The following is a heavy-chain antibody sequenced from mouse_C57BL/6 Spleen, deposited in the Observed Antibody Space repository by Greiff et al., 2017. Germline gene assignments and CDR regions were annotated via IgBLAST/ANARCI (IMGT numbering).Heavy chain of an antibody. Sequence: QVQLQQPGAELVKPGASVKLSCKASGYTFTSYWMQWVKQRPGQGLEWIGEIDPSDSYTNYNQKFKGKATLTVDTSSSTAYMQLSSQTSEDSAVYYCARSHYYGSGKYFDVWGTGTTVTVSS. CDR2: IDPSDSYT. CDR1: GYTFTSYW. V-gene: IGHV1-50*01. CDR3: ARSHYYGSGKYFDV. J-gene: IGHJ1*03. D-gene: IGHD1-1*01.